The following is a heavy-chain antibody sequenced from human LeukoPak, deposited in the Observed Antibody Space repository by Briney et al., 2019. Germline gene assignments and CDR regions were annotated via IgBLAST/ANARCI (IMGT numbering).Heavy chain of an antibody. J-gene: IGHJ5*02. Sequence: GASVKVSCKASGYTFTSYGISWVRQAPGQGLEWMGWISAYNGNTNYAQKLQGRVTMTTDTSTSTAYMELRSLRSDDTAVYYCARDLTSYYYGSGSYYDGPWFDPWGQGTLVTVSS. V-gene: IGHV1-18*01. CDR1: GYTFTSYG. CDR3: ARDLTSYYYGSGSYYDGPWFDP. D-gene: IGHD3-10*01. CDR2: ISAYNGNT.